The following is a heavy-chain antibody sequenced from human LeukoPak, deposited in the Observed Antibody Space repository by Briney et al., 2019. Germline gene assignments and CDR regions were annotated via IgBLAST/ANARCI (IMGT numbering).Heavy chain of an antibody. CDR1: GGSISSYY. CDR2: IHYTGST. Sequence: PSETLSLTCTVSGGSISSYYWVWIRQPPGKGLEWIGYIHYTGSTDYNPSLKSRVTISVDMSKNQFSLRLTSVTAADTAVYYCARELAAAGTYDYYSMDVWGQGTTVTVSS. CDR3: ARELAAAGTYDYYSMDV. V-gene: IGHV4-59*01. D-gene: IGHD6-13*01. J-gene: IGHJ6*02.